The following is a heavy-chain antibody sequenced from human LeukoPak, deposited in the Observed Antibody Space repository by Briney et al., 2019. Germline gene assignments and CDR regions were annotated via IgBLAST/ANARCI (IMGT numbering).Heavy chain of an antibody. CDR1: GYTFTSYG. V-gene: IGHV1-18*01. Sequence: ASVKVSCKASGYTFTSYGISWVRQAPGQGLEWMGWISAYNGNTNYAQKLQGRVTMTTDTSTSTAYMELRSLRSDDTAVYYCARVKGVGSSWYGSRFDPWGQGTLVTVSS. CDR2: ISAYNGNT. CDR3: ARVKGVGSSWYGSRFDP. D-gene: IGHD6-13*01. J-gene: IGHJ5*02.